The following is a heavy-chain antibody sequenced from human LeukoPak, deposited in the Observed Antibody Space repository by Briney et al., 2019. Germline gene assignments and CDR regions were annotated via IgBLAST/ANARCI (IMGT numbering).Heavy chain of an antibody. D-gene: IGHD6-6*01. CDR2: IYYSGST. CDR1: GGSISSGSYY. J-gene: IGHJ4*02. CDR3: ARTGTAARSFDY. V-gene: IGHV4-39*01. Sequence: PSETLSLTCTVSGGSISSGSYYWGWIRQPPGKGLEWIGSIYYSGSTYYNPSLKSRVTISVDTPKNQFSLKLSSVTAADTAVYYCARTGTAARSFDYWGQGTLVTVSS.